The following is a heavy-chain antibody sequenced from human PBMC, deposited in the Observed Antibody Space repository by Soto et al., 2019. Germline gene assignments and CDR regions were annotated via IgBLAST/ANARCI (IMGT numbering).Heavy chain of an antibody. D-gene: IGHD3-10*01. CDR1: GFTFSSYG. CDR2: IWYDGSNK. CDR3: ARGRYYGSGSSNYFDY. Sequence: PGGSLRLSCAASGFTFSSYGMHWVRQAPGKGLEWVAVIWYDGSNKYYADSVKGRFTISRDNSKNTLYLQMNSLRGEDTAVYYCARGRYYGSGSSNYFDYWGQGTLVTVSS. J-gene: IGHJ4*02. V-gene: IGHV3-33*01.